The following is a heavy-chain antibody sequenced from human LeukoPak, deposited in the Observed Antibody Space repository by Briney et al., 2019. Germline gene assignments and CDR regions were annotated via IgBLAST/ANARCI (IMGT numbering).Heavy chain of an antibody. CDR1: GFTFDDYA. V-gene: IGHV3-9*01. J-gene: IGHJ3*02. Sequence: GGSLRLSCAASGFTFDDYAMHWVRLPPGKGLEWVSSISWDSGSSVYADSVKGRFTISRYNAKHSLYLQMNGLTPDDTALYYCIKDLRLDLKFDTFDMWGQGTMVTVSS. CDR3: IKDLRLDLKFDTFDM. CDR2: ISWDSGSS. D-gene: IGHD1-7*01.